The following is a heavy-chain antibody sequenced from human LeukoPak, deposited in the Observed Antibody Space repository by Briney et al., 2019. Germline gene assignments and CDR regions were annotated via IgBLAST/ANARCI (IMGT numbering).Heavy chain of an antibody. CDR3: ARELVGDTDY. Sequence: GESLKISCKGSGYSFTSYWIAWVRQMPGKGLEWMGIIYPGDSNTKYSPSFQGQVTISADKSISTAYLQWTSLKASDTAIYYCARELVGDTDYWGQGTLVTVSS. CDR2: IYPGDSNT. V-gene: IGHV5-51*01. J-gene: IGHJ4*02. CDR1: GYSFTSYW. D-gene: IGHD1-26*01.